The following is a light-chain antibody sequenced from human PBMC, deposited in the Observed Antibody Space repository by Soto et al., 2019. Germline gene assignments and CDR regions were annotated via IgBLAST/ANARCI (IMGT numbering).Light chain of an antibody. CDR1: QAISTY. CDR2: AAS. Sequence: DIQLTQSPSFLSASVGDRVTITCRASQAISTYLAWYQQKPGKAPKLLIYAASTLQSGVPSRFSGSGSGTDFTLTISSLQPEDFATYYCQRLDRYPIFTFGPGTKVDIK. CDR3: QRLDRYPIFT. V-gene: IGKV1-9*01. J-gene: IGKJ3*01.